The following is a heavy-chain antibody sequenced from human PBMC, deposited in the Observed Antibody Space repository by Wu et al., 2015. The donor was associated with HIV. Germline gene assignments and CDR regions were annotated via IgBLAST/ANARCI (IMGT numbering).Heavy chain of an antibody. Sequence: QVQLVQSGAEVKKPGASVKVSRKASGYTLTSYYMHWVRQAPGQGLEWMGVISPSGGTTTYAQTFQGRVTMTRDTSTNTVYLDLSSLISDDTALYFCVRVIHRRIATAGTEHDYYAMDVWGQGTAVTVSS. CDR1: GYTLTSYY. CDR3: VRVIHRRIATAGTEHDYYAMDV. V-gene: IGHV1-46*01. D-gene: IGHD6-13*01. CDR2: ISPSGGTT. J-gene: IGHJ6*02.